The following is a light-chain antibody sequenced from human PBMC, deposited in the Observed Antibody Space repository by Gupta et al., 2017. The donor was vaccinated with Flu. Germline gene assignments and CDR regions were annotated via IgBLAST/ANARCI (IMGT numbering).Light chain of an antibody. V-gene: IGLV1-44*01. CDR3: AAWDDSLNGHYV. CDR2: GNS. CDR1: SSNIGSNP. J-gene: IGLJ1*01. Sequence: QSVLAQPPSASETPGQRVTISCSGSSSNIGSNPVNWYQQVPGTAPKLLIYGNSQRPSGVPDRFSGSKSGTSASLAISGLQSEDEADYYCAAWDDSLNGHYVFGTGTKVTAL.